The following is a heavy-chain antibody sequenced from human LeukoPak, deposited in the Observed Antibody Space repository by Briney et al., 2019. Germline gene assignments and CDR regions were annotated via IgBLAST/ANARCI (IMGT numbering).Heavy chain of an antibody. D-gene: IGHD6-13*01. CDR3: ARGGQQLVLCLDY. CDR2: INPSGGST. V-gene: IGHV1-46*01. J-gene: IGHJ4*02. Sequence: ASVKVSCKASGYTFTSYYMHWVRQAPGQGLEWMGIINPSGGSTSYAQKFQGRVTMTRDTSISTAYMELSRLRSDDTAVYYCARGGQQLVLCLDYWGQGTLVTVSS. CDR1: GYTFTSYY.